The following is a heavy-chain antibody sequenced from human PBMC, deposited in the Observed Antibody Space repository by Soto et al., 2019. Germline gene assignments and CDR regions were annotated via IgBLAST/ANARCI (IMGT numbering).Heavy chain of an antibody. CDR1: AGSISSGGYY. CDR2: IYYSGST. V-gene: IGHV4-61*08. J-gene: IGHJ5*02. CDR3: ASLQQWLAQDNWFDP. D-gene: IGHD6-19*01. Sequence: PSETVSLTCTVSAGSISSGGYYWSWIRQHPGKGLEWIGYIYYSGSTNYNPSLKSRVTISVDTSKNQFSLKLSSVTAADTAVYYCASLQQWLAQDNWFDPWGQGTLVTVSS.